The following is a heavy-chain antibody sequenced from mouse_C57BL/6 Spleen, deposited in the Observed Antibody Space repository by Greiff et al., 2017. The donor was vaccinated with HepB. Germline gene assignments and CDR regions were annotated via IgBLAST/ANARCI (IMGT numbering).Heavy chain of an antibody. V-gene: IGHV6-6*01. D-gene: IGHD2-3*01. Sequence: EVKLMESGGGLVQPGGSMKLSCAASGFTFSDAWMDWVRQSPEKGLEWVAEIRNKANNHATYYAESVKGRFTISRDDSKSSVYLQMNSLRAEDTGIYYCTRTGYLREYYFDYWGQGTTLTVSS. CDR1: GFTFSDAW. CDR3: TRTGYLREYYFDY. J-gene: IGHJ2*01. CDR2: IRNKANNHAT.